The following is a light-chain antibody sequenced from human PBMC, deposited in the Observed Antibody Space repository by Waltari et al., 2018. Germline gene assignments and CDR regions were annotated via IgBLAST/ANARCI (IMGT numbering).Light chain of an antibody. V-gene: IGKV3-15*01. CDR3: QQYNALPPWT. CDR2: GAP. Sequence: EIVVTQSPATLSVSPGERAILPCRASQSISNNLAWYQQKPGQAPRLLIYGAPARASGIPARFSGSGSGTEFTLTIASLQSEDFAVYYCQQYNALPPWTFGQGTRVEIK. CDR1: QSISNN. J-gene: IGKJ1*01.